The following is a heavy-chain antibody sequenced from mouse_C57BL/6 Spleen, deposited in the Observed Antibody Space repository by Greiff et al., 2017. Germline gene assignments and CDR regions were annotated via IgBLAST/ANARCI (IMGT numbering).Heavy chain of an antibody. CDR2: IDPSDSYT. CDR3: ARDFDYDLDY. J-gene: IGHJ2*01. CDR1: GYTFTSYW. V-gene: IGHV1-50*01. Sequence: QVQLQQPGAELVKPGASVKLSCKASGYTFTSYWMQWVKQRPGQGLEWIGEIDPSDSYTNYNQKFKGKATLTVDTSSSTAYMQLSSLTSEDSAVYYCARDFDYDLDYWGQGTTLTVSS. D-gene: IGHD2-4*01.